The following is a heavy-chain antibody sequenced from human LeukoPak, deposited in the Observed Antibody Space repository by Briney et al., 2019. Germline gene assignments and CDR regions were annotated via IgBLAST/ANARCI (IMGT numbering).Heavy chain of an antibody. V-gene: IGHV4-59*08. J-gene: IGHJ4*02. CDR2: IYYSGST. CDR3: ARQPGRRYFDY. CDR1: GGSISSYY. D-gene: IGHD1-14*01. Sequence: PSETLSLTCTDSGGSISSYYWSWIRQPPGKGLEWIGYIYYSGSTNYNPSLKSRVTISVDTSKNQFSLKLSSVTAADTAVYYCARQPGRRYFDYWGQGTLVTVSS.